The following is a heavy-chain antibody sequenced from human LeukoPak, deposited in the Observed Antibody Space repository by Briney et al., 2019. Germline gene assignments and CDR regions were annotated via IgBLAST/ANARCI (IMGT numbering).Heavy chain of an antibody. J-gene: IGHJ5*02. CDR1: GGSISSYY. CDR2: IYYSGST. V-gene: IGHV4-59*01. CDR3: ARSRSGYYP. D-gene: IGHD3-22*01. Sequence: SETLSLTCTVSGGSISSYYWSWIRQPPGKGLEWIGYIYYSGSTNYNPSLKSRVTISVDTSKNQFSLKLSSVTAADTAVFYCARSRSGYYPWGQGTLVTVSS.